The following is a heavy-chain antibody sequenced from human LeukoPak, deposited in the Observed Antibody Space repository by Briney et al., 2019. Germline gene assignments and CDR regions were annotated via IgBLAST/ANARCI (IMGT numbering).Heavy chain of an antibody. CDR1: GYTFTSYG. CDR2: ISAYNGNT. D-gene: IGHD2-21*02. V-gene: IGHV1-18*01. Sequence: WASVKVSCKASGYTFTSYGISWVRQAPGQELEWMGWISAYNGNTNYAQKLQGRVTMTTDTSTSTAYMELRSLRSDDTAVYYCARDHISYCGGDCSIGYWGQGTLVTVSS. J-gene: IGHJ4*02. CDR3: ARDHISYCGGDCSIGY.